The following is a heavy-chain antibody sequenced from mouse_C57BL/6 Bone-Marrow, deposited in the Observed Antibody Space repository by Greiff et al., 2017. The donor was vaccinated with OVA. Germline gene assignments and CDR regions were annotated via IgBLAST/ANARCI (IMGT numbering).Heavy chain of an antibody. CDR1: GYTFTDYE. Sequence: VKLQESGAELVRPGASVTLSCKASGYTFTDYEMHWVKQTPVHGLEWIGAIDPETGGTAYNQKFKGKAILTADKSSSTAYMELRSLTSEDSAVYYCTREGNWDNYWGQGTTLTVSS. J-gene: IGHJ2*01. V-gene: IGHV1-15*01. CDR2: IDPETGGT. D-gene: IGHD4-1*01. CDR3: TREGNWDNY.